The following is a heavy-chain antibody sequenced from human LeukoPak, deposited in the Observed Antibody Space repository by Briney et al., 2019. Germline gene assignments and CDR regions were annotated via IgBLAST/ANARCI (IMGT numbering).Heavy chain of an antibody. Sequence: GGSLRLSCAPSGFTFSSYTMSWVGQAPGKGREWVSGISGSGGSTYYADSVKGRFTISRDNSKNTLYLQMNSLRAEDTAVYYCAKDRYYDSSGPSDYWGQGTLVTVSS. V-gene: IGHV3-23*01. CDR1: GFTFSSYT. D-gene: IGHD3-22*01. CDR2: ISGSGGST. J-gene: IGHJ4*02. CDR3: AKDRYYDSSGPSDY.